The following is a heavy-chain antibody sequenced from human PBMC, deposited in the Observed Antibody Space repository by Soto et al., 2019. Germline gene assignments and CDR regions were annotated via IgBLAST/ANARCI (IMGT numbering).Heavy chain of an antibody. D-gene: IGHD5-18*01. CDR3: ARNKRQRGYSYGYYHYYVMDV. CDR2: IYPGDSDT. J-gene: IGHJ6*02. Sequence: PGESLKISCKGSGYSFTSYWIGWVRQMPGKGLEWLGIIYPGDSDTRYSPSFQGQVTISADKSISTAYLQWSSLKASDTAMYYCARNKRQRGYSYGYYHYYVMDVWGQWTTGTVSS. V-gene: IGHV5-51*01. CDR1: GYSFTSYW.